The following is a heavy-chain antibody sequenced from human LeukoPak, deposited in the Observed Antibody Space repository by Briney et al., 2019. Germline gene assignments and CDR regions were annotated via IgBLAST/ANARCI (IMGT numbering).Heavy chain of an antibody. CDR2: IYYSGST. CDR3: ARLPGIAAAGQDYYYYGMDV. Sequence: SETLSLTCTVSDNSISTYYWSWIRQPPGKGLECIGYIYYSGSTNYNPSLKSRVTISVDTSKNQFSLKLSSVTAADTAVYYCARLPGIAAAGQDYYYYGMDVWGQGTTVTVSS. D-gene: IGHD6-13*01. J-gene: IGHJ6*02. CDR1: DNSISTYY. V-gene: IGHV4-59*08.